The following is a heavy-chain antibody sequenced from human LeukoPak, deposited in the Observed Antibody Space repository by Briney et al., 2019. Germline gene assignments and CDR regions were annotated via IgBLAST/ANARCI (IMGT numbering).Heavy chain of an antibody. CDR2: FDPEDGET. CDR3: ATATHDDYSNENDY. J-gene: IGHJ4*02. CDR1: GYTLTELS. Sequence: ASVKVSCKVPGYTLTELSMHWVRQAPGKGLEWMGGFDPEDGETIYAQKFQGRVTMTEDTSTDTAYMELSSLRSEDTAVYYCATATHDDYSNENDYWGQGTLVTVSS. V-gene: IGHV1-24*01. D-gene: IGHD4-11*01.